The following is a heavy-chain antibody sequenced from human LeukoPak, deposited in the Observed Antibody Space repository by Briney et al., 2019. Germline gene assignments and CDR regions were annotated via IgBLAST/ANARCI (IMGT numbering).Heavy chain of an antibody. J-gene: IGHJ5*02. D-gene: IGHD1-14*01. CDR1: GHTFTTYY. Sequence: ASVKVSRKASGHTFTTYYVHLVRRAPGQGLEWMGVINPSGDGTNYPQRFQGRVTLTRDTSTSTVYMELSSLRSEDTAIYYCAKETPNTGWFDPWGQGTLVTVSS. CDR2: INPSGDGT. CDR3: AKETPNTGWFDP. V-gene: IGHV1-46*01.